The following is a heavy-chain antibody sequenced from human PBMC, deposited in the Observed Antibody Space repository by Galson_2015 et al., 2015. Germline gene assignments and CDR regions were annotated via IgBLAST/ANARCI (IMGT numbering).Heavy chain of an antibody. J-gene: IGHJ5*02. CDR3: ATLRSIPGGDTYFTP. V-gene: IGHV1-24*01. CDR1: GYSLTELS. Sequence: SVKVSCKVSGYSLTELSVHWVRQAPGKGLEWMGGFDPEHGRTIYAQKFRGRVTMTEDTSADTAYMKLSSLRSEDTAVYYCATLRSIPGGDTYFTPWGQGTLVPDSS. CDR2: FDPEHGRT. D-gene: IGHD2-21*01.